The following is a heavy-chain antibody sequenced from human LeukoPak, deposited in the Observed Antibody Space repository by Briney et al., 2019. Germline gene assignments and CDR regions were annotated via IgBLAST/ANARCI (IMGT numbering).Heavy chain of an antibody. V-gene: IGHV4-59*01. CDR3: ASGLLKVVVSYAFDI. Sequence: PSETLSLTCTVSGGSISSYYWSWIRQPPGKGLEWIGYIYYSGSTNYNPSLKSRVTISVDTSKNQFSLKLSSVTAADTAVYYCASGLLKVVVSYAFDIWGQGTMVTVSS. J-gene: IGHJ3*02. CDR1: GGSISSYY. D-gene: IGHD3-22*01. CDR2: IYYSGST.